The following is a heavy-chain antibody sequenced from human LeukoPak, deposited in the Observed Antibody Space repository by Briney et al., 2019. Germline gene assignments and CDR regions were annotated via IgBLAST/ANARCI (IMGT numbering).Heavy chain of an antibody. CDR1: GGSSSGYY. CDR2: INHSGST. D-gene: IGHD2-2*01. V-gene: IGHV4-34*01. CDR3: ARGRVYCSSTSCNLDAFDI. J-gene: IGHJ3*02. Sequence: SETLSLTCAVYGGSSSGYYWSWIRQPPGKGLEWIGEINHSGSTNYNPSLKSRVTISVDTSKNQFSLKLSSVTAADTAVYYCARGRVYCSSTSCNLDAFDIWGQGTMVTVSS.